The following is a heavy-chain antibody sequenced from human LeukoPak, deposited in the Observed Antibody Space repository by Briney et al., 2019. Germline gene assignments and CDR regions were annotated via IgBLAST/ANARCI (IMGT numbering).Heavy chain of an antibody. CDR3: ARGTYYGSDYDY. V-gene: IGHV3-53*01. D-gene: IGHD3-10*01. CDR1: GFTVSSKF. CDR2: IYSGGGT. J-gene: IGHJ4*02. Sequence: GWSLRLSCAASGFTVSSKFMGWVRQPPGKGMDWVSIIYSGGGTYYADSVKGRFTISRDNSKNILYLQMNSLRVEDTAVYYCARGTYYGSDYDYWGQGTLVTVSS.